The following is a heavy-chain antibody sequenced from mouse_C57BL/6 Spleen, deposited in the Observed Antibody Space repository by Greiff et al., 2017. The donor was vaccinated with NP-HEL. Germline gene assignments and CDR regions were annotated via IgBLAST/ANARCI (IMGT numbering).Heavy chain of an antibody. D-gene: IGHD4-1*01. CDR3: ARCRNWDGYYFDN. Sequence: QVQLQQPGAELVKPGASVKLSCKASGYTFTSYWMQWVTQRPGQGLEWIGEIDPSDSYPNYNQKFKGKATLTVDTSSSTAYMQLSSLTSEDSAVYYCARCRNWDGYYFDNWGQGTTLTVSS. J-gene: IGHJ2*01. V-gene: IGHV1-50*01. CDR2: IDPSDSYP. CDR1: GYTFTSYW.